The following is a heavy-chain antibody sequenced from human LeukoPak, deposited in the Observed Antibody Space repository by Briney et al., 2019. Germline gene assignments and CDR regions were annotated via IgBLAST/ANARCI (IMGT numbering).Heavy chain of an antibody. V-gene: IGHV3-11*01. J-gene: IGHJ4*02. Sequence: GGSLRLSCAASGFTFSDYYMSLIRQAPGKGLEWVSYISSSGSTIYYADSVKSRFTISRDNAKNSLYLQMNSLRAEDTAVYYCAREGSTTVTSDLFDYWGQGTLVTVSS. CDR3: AREGSTTVTSDLFDY. CDR2: ISSSGSTI. D-gene: IGHD4-17*01. CDR1: GFTFSDYY.